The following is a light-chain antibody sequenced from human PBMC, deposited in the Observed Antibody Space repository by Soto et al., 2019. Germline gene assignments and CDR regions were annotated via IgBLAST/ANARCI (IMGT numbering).Light chain of an antibody. Sequence: EIVLTQSPATLSLSPGERATLSCRASQSVSSYLAWYQQKPGQAPRLLIYGASNRATGIPVRFRGSGSGIDCTLTISSLEPEDFVVYYCQQRSNWPYTFGQGTKLEI. V-gene: IGKV3-11*01. CDR2: GAS. CDR1: QSVSSY. J-gene: IGKJ2*01. CDR3: QQRSNWPYT.